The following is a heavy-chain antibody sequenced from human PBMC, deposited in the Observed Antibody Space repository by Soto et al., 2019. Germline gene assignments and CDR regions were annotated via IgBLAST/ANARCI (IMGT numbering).Heavy chain of an antibody. CDR2: ISGSGGST. V-gene: IGHV3-23*01. CDR3: LKDCDIINIVVVVAATPTDY. J-gene: IGHJ4*02. D-gene: IGHD2-15*01. CDR1: GFTFSSYA. Sequence: GGSLRLSCAASGFTFSSYAMSWFRQAPGKGLEWVSAISGSGGSTYYADSVKGRFTISRDNSKNTLYLQMNSLRAEDTAVYYCLKDCDIINIVVVVAATPTDYWCQGTLVTVSS.